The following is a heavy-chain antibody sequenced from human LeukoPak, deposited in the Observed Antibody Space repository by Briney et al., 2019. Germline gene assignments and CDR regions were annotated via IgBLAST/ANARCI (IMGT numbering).Heavy chain of an antibody. Sequence: GGSLRLSCSASGFTFSSYAMHWVRQAPGKGLEWVSFISSTSDYIYYADSVKGRFTISRDNAKNSLYLQMHYLRDEDTALYYCAKYNSGWSFDYWGQGTLVTVSS. CDR1: GFTFSSYA. J-gene: IGHJ4*02. CDR3: AKYNSGWSFDY. V-gene: IGHV3-21*01. D-gene: IGHD6-19*01. CDR2: ISSTSDYI.